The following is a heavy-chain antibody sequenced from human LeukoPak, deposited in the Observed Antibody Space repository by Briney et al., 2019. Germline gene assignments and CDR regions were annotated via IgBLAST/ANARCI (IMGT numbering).Heavy chain of an antibody. Sequence: GGSLRLSCAASGFTFSSYGMSWVRQAPGKGLEWVSAISGSGGSTYYADSVKGRVTISRDNSKNTLYLQMNSLRAEDTAVYYCAKNLGYCSSTSCSAYFDYWGQGTLVTASS. D-gene: IGHD2-2*01. CDR3: AKNLGYCSSTSCSAYFDY. J-gene: IGHJ4*02. V-gene: IGHV3-23*01. CDR1: GFTFSSYG. CDR2: ISGSGGST.